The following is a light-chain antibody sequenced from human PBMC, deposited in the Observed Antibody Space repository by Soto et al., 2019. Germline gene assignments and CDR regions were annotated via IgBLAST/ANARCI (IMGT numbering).Light chain of an antibody. CDR2: GAS. J-gene: IGKJ1*01. CDR3: QQYNNWPQT. Sequence: EIVLTQSPATLSLSPGDTATLSCGASQSVSSSLAWYQQKPGQAPRLLIYGASTRATGIPARFSGSGSGTEFTLTISSLQSEDFAVYYCQQYNNWPQTFGQGTKVDIK. V-gene: IGKV3-15*01. CDR1: QSVSSS.